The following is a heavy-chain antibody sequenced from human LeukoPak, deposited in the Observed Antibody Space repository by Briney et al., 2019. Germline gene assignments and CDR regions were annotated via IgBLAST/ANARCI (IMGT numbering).Heavy chain of an antibody. CDR2: INPNTGDT. CDR3: GRGNKSFDP. Sequence: GASVKVSCKASGCTFTAYYVHWVRQAPGQGLEWIGWINPNTGDTNYAPKFQGRVTMIKDTSTNSAYMELNKLTSDDTAVYYCGRGNKSFDPWGQGTLVTVSS. J-gene: IGHJ5*02. V-gene: IGHV1-2*02. CDR1: GCTFTAYY.